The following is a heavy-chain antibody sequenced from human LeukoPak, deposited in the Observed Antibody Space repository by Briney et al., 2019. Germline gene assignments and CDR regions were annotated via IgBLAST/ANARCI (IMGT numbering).Heavy chain of an antibody. D-gene: IGHD2-2*01. CDR1: GFTFSSYS. CDR3: ARVSVVPAAIAGGYYYYYMDV. J-gene: IGHJ6*03. V-gene: IGHV3-21*01. Sequence: PGGSLRLSCAASGFTFSSYSMNWVRQAPGKGLEWVSSISSSSSYIYYADSVKGRFTISRDNAKNPLELQMNSLRAEDTAVYYCARVSVVPAAIAGGYYYYYMDVWGKGTTVTVSS. CDR2: ISSSSSYI.